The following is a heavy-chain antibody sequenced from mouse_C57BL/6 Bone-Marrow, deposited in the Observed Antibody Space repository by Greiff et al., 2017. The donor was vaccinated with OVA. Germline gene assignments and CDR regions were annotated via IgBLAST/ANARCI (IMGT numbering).Heavy chain of an antibody. J-gene: IGHJ2*01. V-gene: IGHV1-61*01. CDR1: GYTFTSYW. CDR3: VLGYGSSLDY. CDR2: IYPSDSET. D-gene: IGHD1-1*01. Sequence: VQLQQPGAELVRPGSSVKLSCKASGYTFTSYWMDWVKQRPGQGLEWIGNIYPSDSETHYNQKFKDKATLTVDKSSSTAYMQLSSLTSEDSAVYYCVLGYGSSLDYWGQGTTLTVSS.